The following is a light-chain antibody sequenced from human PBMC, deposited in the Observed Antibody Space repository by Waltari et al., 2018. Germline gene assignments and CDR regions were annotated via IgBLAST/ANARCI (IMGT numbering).Light chain of an antibody. V-gene: IGKV3-15*01. J-gene: IGKJ1*01. CDR3: QQYNNWPRT. CDR2: GAY. CDR1: QSVSSN. Sequence: IVMTQSPATLSVSPGDRATLSSKARQSVSSNLAWYQKKPGQAPRLLSYGAYTSATGIPARFRGSGSGTEFTLTISSLQSEDFAVYYCQQYNNWPRTFGQGTKVEI.